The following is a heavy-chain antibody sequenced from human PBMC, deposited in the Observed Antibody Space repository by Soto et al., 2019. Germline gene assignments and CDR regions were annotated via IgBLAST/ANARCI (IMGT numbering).Heavy chain of an antibody. Sequence: QVQLQQWGAGLLKPSETLSLTCAVYGGSFSGYYWSWIRQPPGKGLGWIGEINHSGSTNYNPSLKSRVTISVDTSKNQFSLKLSSVTAADTAVYYCARKPCSSTSCYSWGGTNWFDPWGQGTLVTVSS. J-gene: IGHJ5*02. CDR2: INHSGST. CDR3: ARKPCSSTSCYSWGGTNWFDP. CDR1: GGSFSGYY. V-gene: IGHV4-34*01. D-gene: IGHD2-2*01.